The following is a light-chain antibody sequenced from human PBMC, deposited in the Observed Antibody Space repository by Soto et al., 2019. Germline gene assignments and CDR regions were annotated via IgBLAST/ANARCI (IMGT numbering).Light chain of an antibody. CDR3: QQYGFSPIS. CDR2: DAS. V-gene: IGKV3-20*01. Sequence: EIVLTQSPGTLSLSPGEGATLSCRASQTVTNDYLAWYQQKDGQAPRLLIYDASTRATGVPDRFSGSGSGPEYTLTITRLEPEDFAVYSCQQYGFSPISFGQGTRLEI. CDR1: QTVTNDY. J-gene: IGKJ5*01.